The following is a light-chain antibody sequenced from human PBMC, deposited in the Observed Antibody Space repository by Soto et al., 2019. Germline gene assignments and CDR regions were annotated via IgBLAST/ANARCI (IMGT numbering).Light chain of an antibody. CDR3: QQYNNWPRT. V-gene: IGKV3-15*01. CDR2: GAS. J-gene: IGKJ1*01. CDR1: QSVSSN. Sequence: EMVMTQSPATLSVSPGERVTLSCRARQSVSSNLAWYQQKPGQAPRLLIYGASTRATGVPARFSGSGSGTEFTLTISSLQSEDFAVYYCQQYNNWPRTFGQGTKVDIK.